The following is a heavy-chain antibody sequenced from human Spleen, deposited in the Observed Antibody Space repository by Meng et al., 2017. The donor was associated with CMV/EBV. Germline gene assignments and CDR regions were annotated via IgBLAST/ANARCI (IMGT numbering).Heavy chain of an antibody. V-gene: IGHV3-66*02. CDR2: IYSGGTT. J-gene: IGHJ4*02. D-gene: IGHD6-25*01. CDR3: AREIGTAAGRFDY. CDR1: GFTVSSNY. Sequence: CPASGFTVSSNYLDWVRQAPGKGLEWVSVIYSGGTTKYAESVKGRFTVSRDNSRNTVSLQMHSLRVEDTAVYYCAREIGTAAGRFDYWGQGALVTVSS.